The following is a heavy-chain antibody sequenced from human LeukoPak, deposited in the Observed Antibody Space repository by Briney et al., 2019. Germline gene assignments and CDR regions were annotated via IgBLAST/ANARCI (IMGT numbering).Heavy chain of an antibody. J-gene: IGHJ4*02. D-gene: IGHD1-26*01. CDR2: IWSDGNNK. Sequence: QTGTSLILSCAASGFTFSRYGMHWVRQAPGKGLEWVAVIWSDGNNKEHGDSVKGRFTISRDNSKNTLYLQMNSLRAEDTAMYYCARALGRYSDYWGQGTLVTVSS. V-gene: IGHV3-33*01. CDR3: ARALGRYSDY. CDR1: GFTFSRYG.